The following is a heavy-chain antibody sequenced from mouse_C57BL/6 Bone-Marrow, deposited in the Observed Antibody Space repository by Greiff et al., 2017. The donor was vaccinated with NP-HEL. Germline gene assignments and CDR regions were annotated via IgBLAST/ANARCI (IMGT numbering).Heavy chain of an antibody. CDR3: ARGEFYGRMV. Sequence: VQLQQPGAELVKPGASVKLSCKASGYTFTSYWMHWVKQRPGQGLEWIGMIHPNSGSTNYNEKFKSKATLTVDKPSSTDDMQLSSLTSEDSAVYYCARGEFYGRMVWGTGTTVTVSS. D-gene: IGHD1-1*01. V-gene: IGHV1-64*01. CDR1: GYTFTSYW. J-gene: IGHJ1*03. CDR2: IHPNSGST.